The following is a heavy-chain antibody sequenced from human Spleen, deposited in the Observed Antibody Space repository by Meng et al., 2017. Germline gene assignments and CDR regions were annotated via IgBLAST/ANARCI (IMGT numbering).Heavy chain of an antibody. V-gene: IGHV4-34*01. CDR3: ATYNSSSWGIDS. CDR2: INHSGST. Sequence: QLQLQQWGAGLLKPSETLSLPCAVYGGSFSGYYWSWIRQPPGKGLEWIGEINHSGSTNYNPSLKSRVTISVDTSKNQFSLKLSSVTAEDTAVYYCATYNSSSWGIDSWGQGTLVTVSS. J-gene: IGHJ4*02. D-gene: IGHD6-6*01. CDR1: GGSFSGYY.